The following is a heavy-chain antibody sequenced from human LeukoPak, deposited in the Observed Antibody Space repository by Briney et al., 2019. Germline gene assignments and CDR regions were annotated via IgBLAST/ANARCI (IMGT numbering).Heavy chain of an antibody. J-gene: IGHJ4*02. CDR2: INSGGSTI. V-gene: IGHV3-11*01. CDR1: GFTFSDYY. CDR3: ARLPLYGRYGILTGYYLDY. Sequence: GGSLRLSCAASGFTFSDYYMSWIRQAPGKGLEWVSYINSGGSTIYYADSVKGRFTISRDNAKNSLYLQMNSLRAEDTAVYYCARLPLYGRYGILTGYYLDYWGQGTLVTVSS. D-gene: IGHD3-9*01.